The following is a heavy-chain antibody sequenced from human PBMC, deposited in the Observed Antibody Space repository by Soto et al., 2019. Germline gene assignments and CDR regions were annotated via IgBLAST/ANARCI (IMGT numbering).Heavy chain of an antibody. CDR2: INPNSGGT. CDR3: VRQQLVPGYYYGMDV. V-gene: IGHV1-2*02. Sequence: ASVKVSCKASGYTFTGYYMHWVRQAPGQGLEWMGWINPNSGGTNYAQKFQGRVTMTRDTSISTAYMELSRLRSDDTAVYYCVRQQLVPGYYYGMDVWGQGTTVTVYS. D-gene: IGHD6-13*01. J-gene: IGHJ6*02. CDR1: GYTFTGYY.